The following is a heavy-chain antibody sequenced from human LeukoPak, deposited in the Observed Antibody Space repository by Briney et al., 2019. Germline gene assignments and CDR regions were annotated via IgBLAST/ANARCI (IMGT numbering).Heavy chain of an antibody. D-gene: IGHD2-2*02. CDR1: GFTFGDYA. Sequence: GGSLRLSCTASGFTFGDYAMSWVRQAPGRGLEWVGFIRSKAYGGTTEYAASVKGRSTISRDDSKSIAYLQMNSLKTEDTAVYYCTSCSSISCYTFDFDYWGQGTLVTVSS. J-gene: IGHJ4*02. V-gene: IGHV3-49*04. CDR2: IRSKAYGGTT. CDR3: TSCSSISCYTFDFDY.